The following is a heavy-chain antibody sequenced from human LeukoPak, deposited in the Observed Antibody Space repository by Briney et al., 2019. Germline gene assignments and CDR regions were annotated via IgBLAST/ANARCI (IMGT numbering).Heavy chain of an antibody. J-gene: IGHJ6*03. CDR2: ISGDGRGT. CDR1: GFIFTDYW. D-gene: IGHD3-10*01. V-gene: IGHV3-74*01. CDR3: AKGATYGYDYYYYMDV. Sequence: PGGSLRLSCAASGFIFTDYWMHWVRQGPGKELVWLARISGDGRGTTYADSVKGRFTISRDNSKNTLYVQMSSLRAEDTAVYYCAKGATYGYDYYYYMDVWGKGTKVTVSS.